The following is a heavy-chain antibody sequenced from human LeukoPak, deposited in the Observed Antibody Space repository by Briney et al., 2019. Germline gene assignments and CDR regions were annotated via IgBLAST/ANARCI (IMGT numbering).Heavy chain of an antibody. CDR2: MYHSGST. J-gene: IGHJ1*01. CDR3: ARNSMVRGVIEYFQH. CDR1: NYSISTDYY. Sequence: SETLSLTCSVSNYSISTDYYWGWIRQPPGKGLEWIGTMYHSGSTYYNPSLKSRVTISVDTSKNQFSLKLSSVTAADTAVYYCARNSMVRGVIEYFQHWGQGTLVTVSS. V-gene: IGHV4-38-2*02. D-gene: IGHD3-10*01.